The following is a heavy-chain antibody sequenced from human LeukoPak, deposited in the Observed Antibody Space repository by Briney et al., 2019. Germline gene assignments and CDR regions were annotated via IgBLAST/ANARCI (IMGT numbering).Heavy chain of an antibody. CDR3: AAHYVWGSYRLGDAFDI. V-gene: IGHV1-8*03. Sequence: GASVKVSCKASGYTFTTYGISWVRQAPGQGLEWMGWMNPNSGNTGYAQKFQGRVTITRNTSISTAYMELSSLRSEDTAVYYCAAHYVWGSYRLGDAFDIWGQGTMVTVSS. J-gene: IGHJ3*02. D-gene: IGHD3-16*02. CDR1: GYTFTTYG. CDR2: MNPNSGNT.